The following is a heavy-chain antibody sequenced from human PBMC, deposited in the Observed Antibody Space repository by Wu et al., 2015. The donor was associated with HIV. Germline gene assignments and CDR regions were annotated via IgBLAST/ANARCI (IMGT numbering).Heavy chain of an antibody. CDR1: GYTFTDYY. D-gene: IGHD1/OR15-1a*01. CDR2: INPNSGGT. Sequence: QVQLVQSGAEVKKPGASVKVTCKASGYTFTDYYIHWVRQAPGQGLEWMGWINPNSGGTNFLQKFQGRVTMTRDTSIRTAYMELTRLRSDDTAVYYCARERIRSNLPSEQAFDIWGQGTRVTVSS. J-gene: IGHJ3*02. V-gene: IGHV1-2*02. CDR3: ARERIRSNLPSEQAFDI.